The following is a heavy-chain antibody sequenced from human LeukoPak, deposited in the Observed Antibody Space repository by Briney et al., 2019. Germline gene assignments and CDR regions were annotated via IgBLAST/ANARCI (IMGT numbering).Heavy chain of an antibody. J-gene: IGHJ5*02. CDR2: INLNSGDT. Sequence: GASVKVSCKASGYTFTDYYIHWVRQAPGQGLEWMGWINLNSGDTYYAQNFQDRVAMTGDTSISTAYLDLSSLRSDDTAVFYCARSYFDVLTNYYRWLAPWGQGTLVTVSS. CDR1: GYTFTDYY. V-gene: IGHV1-2*02. CDR3: ARSYFDVLTNYYRWLAP. D-gene: IGHD3-9*01.